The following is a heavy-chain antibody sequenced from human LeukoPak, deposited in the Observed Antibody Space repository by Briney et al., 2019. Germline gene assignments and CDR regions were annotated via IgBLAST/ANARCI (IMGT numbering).Heavy chain of an antibody. Sequence: ASVKVSCKASGYTFTGYYMHWVRQAPGQGLEWMGWVNPNSGGTNYAQKFQGRVTMTRDTSISTAYMELSRLRSDDTAVYYCAREDPIVGASFDYWSQGTLVTVSS. CDR1: GYTFTGYY. CDR3: AREDPIVGASFDY. D-gene: IGHD1-26*01. V-gene: IGHV1-2*02. CDR2: VNPNSGGT. J-gene: IGHJ4*02.